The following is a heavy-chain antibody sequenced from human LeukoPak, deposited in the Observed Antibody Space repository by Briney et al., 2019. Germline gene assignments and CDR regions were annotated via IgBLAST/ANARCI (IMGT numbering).Heavy chain of an antibody. D-gene: IGHD2-8*02. CDR1: GFTFSSYA. Sequence: PGGSLRLSCAASGFTFSSYAMSWVRQAPGKGLGWGSAITDTGGSTYYADSVKGRFTISRDNSKNTLYLQMSSLRAEDTAVYYCAKGSAGGRPYYFDYWGQGTLVTVSS. V-gene: IGHV3-23*01. CDR2: ITDTGGST. CDR3: AKGSAGGRPYYFDY. J-gene: IGHJ4*02.